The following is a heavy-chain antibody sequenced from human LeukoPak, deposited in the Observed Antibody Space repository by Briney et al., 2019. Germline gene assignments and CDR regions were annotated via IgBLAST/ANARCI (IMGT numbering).Heavy chain of an antibody. Sequence: GGSLGLSCAASGFTFSSYAMSWVRQAPGKGLEWVSAISGSGGSTYYADSVKGRFTISRDNSKNTLYLQMNSLRAEDTAVYYCAKDRTAVAGIPPRVSDYWGQGTLVTVSS. CDR1: GFTFSSYA. CDR3: AKDRTAVAGIPPRVSDY. J-gene: IGHJ4*02. CDR2: ISGSGGST. D-gene: IGHD6-19*01. V-gene: IGHV3-23*01.